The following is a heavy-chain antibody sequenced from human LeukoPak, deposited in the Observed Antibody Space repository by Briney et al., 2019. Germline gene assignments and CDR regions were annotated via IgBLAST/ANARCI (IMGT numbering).Heavy chain of an antibody. Sequence: GGSLRLSCSASGFTFSTYWMSWVRQAPGKGLEWMANINRDGGAQNYVDSVKGRFTISRDNAKDSLFLQMNNLRAEDTALYYCAGDGIPTYAFDIWGQGTMVTVSP. CDR2: INRDGGAQ. CDR1: GFTFSTYW. V-gene: IGHV3-7*01. D-gene: IGHD1-26*01. CDR3: AGDGIPTYAFDI. J-gene: IGHJ3*02.